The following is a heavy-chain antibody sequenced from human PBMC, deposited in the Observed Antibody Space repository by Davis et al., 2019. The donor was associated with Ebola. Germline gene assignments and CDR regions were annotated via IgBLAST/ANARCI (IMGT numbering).Heavy chain of an antibody. V-gene: IGHV4-39*07. CDR3: ARRYLRGWYFDL. D-gene: IGHD3-9*01. J-gene: IGHJ2*01. CDR1: GGSISSGTYY. Sequence: GSLRLSCSVSGGSISSGTYYWGWVRQPPGRGLEWIASIYYDGRTYYNSSLASRVTISLDTSKNQFSLKLRSVTAADTAVYYCARRYLRGWYFDLWGRGTLVNVSS. CDR2: IYYDGRT.